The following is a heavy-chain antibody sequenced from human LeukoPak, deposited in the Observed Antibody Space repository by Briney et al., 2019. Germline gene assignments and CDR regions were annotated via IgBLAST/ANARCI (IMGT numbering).Heavy chain of an antibody. D-gene: IGHD2/OR15-2a*01. J-gene: IGHJ4*02. CDR3: ARDRRDYLSRHFDY. V-gene: IGHV3-48*03. CDR2: ISSSGSTI. CDR1: GFTFSSYE. Sequence: GGSLRLSCAASGFTFSSYEMNWVRQTPGKGLEWVSYISSSGSTIYYADSVKGRFTISRDNAKNSLYLQMNSLRAEDTAVYYCARDRRDYLSRHFDYWGQGTLVTVSS.